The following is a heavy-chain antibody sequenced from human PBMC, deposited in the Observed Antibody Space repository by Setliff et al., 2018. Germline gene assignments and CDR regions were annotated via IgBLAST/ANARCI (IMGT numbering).Heavy chain of an antibody. CDR2: IKQDGSES. Sequence: PGGSLRLSCAVSGFTFSNYWMTWVRQAPGKGLEWVANIKQDGSESYYVDSVKGRFTISRDNAKNSLYLQMNSLRADDTAVYFCASATGYWGQGILVTVSS. V-gene: IGHV3-7*01. CDR1: GFTFSNYW. CDR3: ASATGY. J-gene: IGHJ4*02.